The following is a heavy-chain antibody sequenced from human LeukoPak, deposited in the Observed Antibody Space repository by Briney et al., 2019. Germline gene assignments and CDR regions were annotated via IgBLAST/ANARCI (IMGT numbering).Heavy chain of an antibody. D-gene: IGHD2-2*01. CDR1: GDTFRRYA. CDR3: ARGDPAPFDS. Sequence: SVKVSCKASGDTFRRYAINWVRQAPGQGREWMGGVISMFVSTNYAQKFQGRVTMTTDESTSTAYMELRSLMSDDTAVYYCARGDPAPFDSWGQGTLVTVSS. CDR2: VISMFVST. V-gene: IGHV1-69*05. J-gene: IGHJ4*02.